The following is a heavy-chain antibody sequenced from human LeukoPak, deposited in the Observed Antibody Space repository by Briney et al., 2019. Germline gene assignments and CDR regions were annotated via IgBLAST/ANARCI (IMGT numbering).Heavy chain of an antibody. D-gene: IGHD6-19*01. CDR1: GFTVSSNY. CDR2: IYSGGST. V-gene: IGHV3-66*01. Sequence: GGSLRLSCAASGFTVSSNYMSWVRQAPGKGLEWVSVIYSGGSTYYADSVKGRFTISRDNSKNTLYLQMNSLRAEDTAVYYCARVFSSGCTYYYYYYMDVWGKGTTVTISS. J-gene: IGHJ6*03. CDR3: ARVFSSGCTYYYYYYMDV.